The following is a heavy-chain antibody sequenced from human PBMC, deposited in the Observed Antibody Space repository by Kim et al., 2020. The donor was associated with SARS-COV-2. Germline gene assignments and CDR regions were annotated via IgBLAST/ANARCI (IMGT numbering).Heavy chain of an antibody. CDR3: TTGRGSSWYGEFDY. V-gene: IGHV3-15*01. J-gene: IGHJ4*02. Sequence: AAPVKGRFTISRDDSKNTLYLQMNSLKTEDTAVYYCTTGRGSSWYGEFDYWGQGTLVTVSS. D-gene: IGHD6-13*01.